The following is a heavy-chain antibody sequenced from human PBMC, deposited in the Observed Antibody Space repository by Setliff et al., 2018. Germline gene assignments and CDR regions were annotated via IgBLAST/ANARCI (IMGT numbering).Heavy chain of an antibody. Sequence: SETLSLTCTVSGGSISSSSYYWGWIRQPAGKGLVWIGHIYSSGSTNYNPSLKSRVTISVDRSKNQFSLKLSSLTAADPAVYYCARGPSSGSYSDALDIWGQGTMVTVSS. J-gene: IGHJ3*02. V-gene: IGHV4-61*05. CDR1: GGSISSSSYY. CDR2: IYSSGST. CDR3: ARGPSSGSYSDALDI. D-gene: IGHD1-26*01.